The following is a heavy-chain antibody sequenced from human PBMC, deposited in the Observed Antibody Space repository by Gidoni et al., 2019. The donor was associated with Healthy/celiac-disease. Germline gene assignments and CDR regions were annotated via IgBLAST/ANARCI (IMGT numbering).Heavy chain of an antibody. Sequence: QVQLQQWGAGLLKPSETLSPTCAVYCGSFRGYYWPLIRQPPGKWLEWLGEINHSGSTNYNPSLKSRVPISVDTAKNQCALKLSSVTAADTAVYYCARGGGGYYGVYYGMDVWGQGTTVTVSS. CDR1: CGSFRGYY. CDR3: ARGGGGYYGVYYGMDV. V-gene: IGHV4-34*01. CDR2: INHSGST. J-gene: IGHJ6*02. D-gene: IGHD1-26*01.